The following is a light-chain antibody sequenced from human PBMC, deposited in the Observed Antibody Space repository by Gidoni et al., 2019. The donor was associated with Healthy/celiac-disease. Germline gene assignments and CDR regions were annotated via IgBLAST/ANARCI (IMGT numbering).Light chain of an antibody. J-gene: IGKJ1*01. CDR2: AAS. Sequence: DIQMTQSPSSLSASVGDRVTITCRASQSISSYLNWYQQKPGKAPKLLIYAASSLPSGVPSRFSGSGSGTDFTLTISSLVPEDFATYYCQQSYSTPWTFGQGTKVEIK. V-gene: IGKV1-39*01. CDR3: QQSYSTPWT. CDR1: QSISSY.